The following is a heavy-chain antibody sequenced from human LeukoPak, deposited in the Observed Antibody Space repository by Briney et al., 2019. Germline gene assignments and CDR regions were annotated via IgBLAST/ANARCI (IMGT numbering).Heavy chain of an antibody. Sequence: GGSLRLSCAASGFTLSSYAMSWVRQAPGKGLEWVSGISGSGGSTYYADSVKGRFTISRDNSKNTLYLQMNSLRAEDTAVYYCAKGSTSCYAGPSDYWGQGTLVTVSS. CDR1: GFTLSSYA. CDR2: ISGSGGST. D-gene: IGHD2-2*01. CDR3: AKGSTSCYAGPSDY. J-gene: IGHJ4*02. V-gene: IGHV3-23*01.